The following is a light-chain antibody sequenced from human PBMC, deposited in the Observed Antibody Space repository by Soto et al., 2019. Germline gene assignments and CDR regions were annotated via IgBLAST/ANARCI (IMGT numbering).Light chain of an antibody. CDR2: GAS. CDR3: QQTYSSPHR. CDR1: QSISSF. V-gene: IGKV1-39*01. Sequence: DIQMTQSPSSLAASVVDVVIITCRASQSISSFLNWYQQKPGKAPKLLVYGASSLQSGVPSRVSGSGSGTDFTLTISSLQPEDFATYFCQQTYSSPHRFAQRTKVDI. J-gene: IGKJ1*01.